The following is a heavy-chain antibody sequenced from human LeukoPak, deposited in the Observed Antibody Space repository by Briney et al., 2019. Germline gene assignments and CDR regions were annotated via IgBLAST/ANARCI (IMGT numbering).Heavy chain of an antibody. V-gene: IGHV4-38-2*01. CDR3: ARGIAVAGPPFFYDY. D-gene: IGHD6-19*01. CDR1: GYSISSGYY. Sequence: SETLSLTCAVSGYSISSGYYWGWIRPPPGKGLEWIGSIYHSGSTYYNPSLKSRVTISVDTSTNRFSLKLSSVTAADTAVYYCARGIAVAGPPFFYDYWGQGTLVTVSS. CDR2: IYHSGST. J-gene: IGHJ4*02.